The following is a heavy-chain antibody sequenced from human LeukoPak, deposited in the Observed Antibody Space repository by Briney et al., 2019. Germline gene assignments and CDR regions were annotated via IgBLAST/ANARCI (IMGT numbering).Heavy chain of an antibody. J-gene: IGHJ6*02. CDR1: GGSISSSSYY. CDR2: IYYSGST. D-gene: IGHD4-11*01. V-gene: IGHV4-39*07. Sequence: SETLSLTCTVSGGSISSSSYYWGWIRQPPGKGLEWIGSIYYSGSTYYNPSLKSRVTISVDTSKNQFSLKLSSVTAADTAVYYCARTGYSSDCYGMDVWGQGTTVTVSS. CDR3: ARTGYSSDCYGMDV.